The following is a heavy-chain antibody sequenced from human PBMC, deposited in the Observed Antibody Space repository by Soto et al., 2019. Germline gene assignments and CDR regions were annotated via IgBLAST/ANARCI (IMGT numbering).Heavy chain of an antibody. CDR1: GGTFSMQD. CDR3: ATNEDRYGYSFDY. Sequence: SVKVSCKASGGTFSMQDMRWGRQAAGPGREWLGGSIPIFGTPQDAEKFQDRVTIAADERTSTAYIELSSLTSEDTAVYYWATNEDRYGYSFDYWGQGTMVTVYS. D-gene: IGHD5-12*01. CDR2: SIPIFGTP. J-gene: IGHJ4*01. V-gene: IGHV1-69*13.